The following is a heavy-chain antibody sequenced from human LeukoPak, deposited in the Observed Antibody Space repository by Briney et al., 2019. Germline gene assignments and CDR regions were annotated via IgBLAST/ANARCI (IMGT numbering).Heavy chain of an antibody. Sequence: ASVNVSCKASVYTFTIYYMHWVRQAPGQGLEWMGIINPSCGSTRYAQRFQGRVNMTRDTSPSAVYMELSSHRSEDTAVYYCARNPVTTKYFDYWGQGTLVTVSS. V-gene: IGHV1-46*01. CDR1: VYTFTIYY. CDR3: ARNPVTTKYFDY. J-gene: IGHJ4*02. D-gene: IGHD4-17*01. CDR2: INPSCGST.